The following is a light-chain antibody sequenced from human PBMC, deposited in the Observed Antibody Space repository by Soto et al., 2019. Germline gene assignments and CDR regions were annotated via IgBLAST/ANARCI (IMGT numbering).Light chain of an antibody. CDR2: GAS. J-gene: IGKJ4*01. V-gene: IGKV3-20*01. Sequence: IVLTQSPGTLSLSPGARATLSCTARQGVSSRNLARYHQKPGEAARRLIYGASNRAAGIPDRFSGSGSGTDVTLAINSLEPEDLAVHECQEGVDSPQGLNVGGGTKMDIK. CDR1: QGVSSRN. CDR3: QEGVDSPQGLN.